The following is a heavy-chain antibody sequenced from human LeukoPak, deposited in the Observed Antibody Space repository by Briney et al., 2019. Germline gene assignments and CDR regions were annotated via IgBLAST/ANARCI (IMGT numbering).Heavy chain of an antibody. V-gene: IGHV1-46*01. CDR3: ASTIEEMATMAPFDY. CDR2: INPSGDNT. J-gene: IGHJ4*02. CDR1: GYTFTNNF. Sequence: GASVEVSCKASGYTFTNNFMHWVRQAPGQGLEWIGIINPSGDNTWYAQKFQGRVTMTRDVSTNTVYMELSSLRFEDTAVFFCASTIEEMATMAPFDYWGQGTLVTVSS. D-gene: IGHD5-24*01.